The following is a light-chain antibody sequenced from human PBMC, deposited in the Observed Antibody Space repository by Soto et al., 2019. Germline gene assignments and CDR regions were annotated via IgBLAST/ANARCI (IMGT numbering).Light chain of an antibody. V-gene: IGKV1-27*01. CDR2: AAS. Sequence: DIQMTQSPSSLSASVGDRVTITCRASQGISDNLAWYQQKPGKVPKLLIYAASTLQSGVPSRFSGSGSGTDFTLSISSLQPEDVATYYCQNYNSTPFTFGPGTKVDIK. CDR1: QGISDN. J-gene: IGKJ3*01. CDR3: QNYNSTPFT.